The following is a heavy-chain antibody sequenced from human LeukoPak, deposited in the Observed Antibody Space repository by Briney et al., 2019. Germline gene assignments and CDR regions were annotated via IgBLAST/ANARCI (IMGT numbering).Heavy chain of an antibody. CDR3: ARVKIGQQLVFDY. CDR2: ISSNGGST. J-gene: IGHJ4*02. V-gene: IGHV3-64*01. D-gene: IGHD6-13*01. CDR1: GFTFSSYA. Sequence: GGALRLSCAASGFTFSSYAMHWVRQAPGKGLEYVSAISSNGGSTYYANSVKGRFTISRDNSKNTLYLQMGSLRAEDMAVYYCARVKIGQQLVFDYRGQGTLVTVSS.